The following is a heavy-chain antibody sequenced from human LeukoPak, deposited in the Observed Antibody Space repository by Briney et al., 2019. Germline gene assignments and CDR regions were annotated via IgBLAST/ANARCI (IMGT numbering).Heavy chain of an antibody. Sequence: PSETLSLTCAVYGGSFSGYYWSWIRQPPGKGLEWIGEINHSGSTNYNPSLKSRVTISVDTSKNQFSLKLSSVTAADTAVYYCARAEGHYGDPYFDYWGQGALVTVSS. CDR1: GGSFSGYY. CDR2: INHSGST. V-gene: IGHV4-34*01. D-gene: IGHD4-17*01. J-gene: IGHJ4*02. CDR3: ARAEGHYGDPYFDY.